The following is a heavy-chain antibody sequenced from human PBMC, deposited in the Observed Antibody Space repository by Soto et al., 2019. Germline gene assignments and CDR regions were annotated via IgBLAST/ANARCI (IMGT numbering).Heavy chain of an antibody. D-gene: IGHD5-18*01. CDR1: GFMFSAYW. CDR2: IHGDGGKI. CDR3: ARDFYGGYTYGPGDY. Sequence: EVQLVESGGGLVQPGGSLRLSCAASGFMFSAYWMSWVRQAPGKGLEWVANIHGDGGKIYYVDSVKGRFTISRDNAERSLYLQMNSLSAEDTAVYYCARDFYGGYTYGPGDYWGQGALVAVSS. J-gene: IGHJ4*02. V-gene: IGHV3-7*01.